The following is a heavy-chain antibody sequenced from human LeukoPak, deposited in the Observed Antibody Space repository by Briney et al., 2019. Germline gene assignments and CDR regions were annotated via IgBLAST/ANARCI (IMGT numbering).Heavy chain of an antibody. D-gene: IGHD1-20*01. V-gene: IGHV3-23*01. Sequence: PGGSLRLSCAASGFTFSSYAMSWVRQAPGKGLEWVSAISGSGGSTYYADSVKGRFTISRDNAKNTLYLQMNSLRAEDTAVYYCAKENNWNDGRFNYFDYWGQGTLVTVSS. CDR2: ISGSGGST. CDR1: GFTFSSYA. CDR3: AKENNWNDGRFNYFDY. J-gene: IGHJ4*02.